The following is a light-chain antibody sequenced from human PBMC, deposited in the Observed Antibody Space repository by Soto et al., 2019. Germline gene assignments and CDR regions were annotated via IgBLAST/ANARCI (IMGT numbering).Light chain of an antibody. CDR2: DAS. V-gene: IGKV3-11*01. CDR1: QSVSSY. Sequence: EIVLTQSPATLSLSPGERATLSCRASQSVSSYLAWYQQKPGQAPRLLIYDASSRATGIPDRFSGSGSGTEFTLTISSLQPDDFATYYCQQYNSYWTFGQGTKVDIK. J-gene: IGKJ1*01. CDR3: QQYNSYWT.